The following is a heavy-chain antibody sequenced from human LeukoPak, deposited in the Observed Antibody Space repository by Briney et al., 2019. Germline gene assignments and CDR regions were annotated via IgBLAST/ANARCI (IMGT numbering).Heavy chain of an antibody. CDR2: IGADNDST. CDR1: GYIFTSYG. J-gene: IGHJ4*02. Sequence: GASVKVSCKASGYIFTSYGITWVRQAPGQGLEWMGWIGADNDSTKYAQKFQGRVTMTTDTSTSTAYMELRSLRSDDTDDTAVYYCARVKRHFDWLPNGYYFDYWGQGTLVAVSS. CDR3: ARVKRHFDWLPNGYYFDY. V-gene: IGHV1-18*01. D-gene: IGHD3-9*01.